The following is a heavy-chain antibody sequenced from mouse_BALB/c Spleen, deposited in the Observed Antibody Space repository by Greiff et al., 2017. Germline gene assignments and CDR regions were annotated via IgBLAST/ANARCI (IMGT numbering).Heavy chain of an antibody. D-gene: IGHD1-2*01. CDR2: ISSGGST. CDR1: GFTFSSYA. CDR3: ARGLLRLQYFDV. Sequence: EVQLVESGGGLVKPGGSLKLSCAASGFTFSSYAMSWVRQTPEKRLEWVASISSGGSTYYPDSVKGRFTISRDNARNILYLQMSSLRSEDTAMYYCARGLLRLQYFDVWGAGTTVTVSS. V-gene: IGHV5-6-5*01. J-gene: IGHJ1*01.